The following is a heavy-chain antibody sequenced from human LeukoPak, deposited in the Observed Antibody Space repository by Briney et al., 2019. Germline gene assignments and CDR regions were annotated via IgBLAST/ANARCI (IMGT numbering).Heavy chain of an antibody. V-gene: IGHV3-33*01. J-gene: IGHJ3*02. CDR1: GITFSTYD. CDR3: ARDFWRGYSGPDAFDI. D-gene: IGHD5-12*01. Sequence: GGSLRLSCAASGITFSTYDMHWVRQAPGKGLEWVAFIWYDGNEKYFADSVKGRFTISRDNAKNSLYLQMNSLRAEDTAVYYCARDFWRGYSGPDAFDIWGQGTMVTVSS. CDR2: IWYDGNEK.